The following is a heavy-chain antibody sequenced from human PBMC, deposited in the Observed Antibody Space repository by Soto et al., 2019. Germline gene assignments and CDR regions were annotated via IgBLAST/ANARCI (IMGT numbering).Heavy chain of an antibody. CDR2: ISGSGGST. J-gene: IGHJ6*02. Sequence: EVQLLESGGGLVQPGGSLRLSCAASGFTFSSYAMSWVRQAPGKGLEWVSAISGSGGSTYYADSVKGRFTISRDNSKNTLYLKMNSLRAEDTAVYYCANGIRYFGWLSEGYYYYGMDVWGQGTTVTVSS. CDR3: ANGIRYFGWLSEGYYYYGMDV. CDR1: GFTFSSYA. D-gene: IGHD3-9*01. V-gene: IGHV3-23*01.